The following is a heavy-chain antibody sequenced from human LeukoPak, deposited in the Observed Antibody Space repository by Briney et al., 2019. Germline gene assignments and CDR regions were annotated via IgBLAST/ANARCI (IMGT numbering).Heavy chain of an antibody. CDR2: ITRKSYGGTT. V-gene: IGHV3-49*04. CDR1: GHTSDDYT. D-gene: IGHD3-3*01. J-gene: IGHJ4*02. CDR3: SHSGKYDFWSGTF. Sequence: GGSLRLSCTASGHTSDDYTVTWVRQAPGKGLEWVGFITRKSYGGTTEYAASVKGRFTISRDDSKSIAYLEMSSLRTEDTGVYYCSHSGKYDFWSGTFWGQGTLVIVSS.